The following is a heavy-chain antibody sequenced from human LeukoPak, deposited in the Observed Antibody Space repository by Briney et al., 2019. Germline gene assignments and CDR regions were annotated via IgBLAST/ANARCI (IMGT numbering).Heavy chain of an antibody. D-gene: IGHD3-22*01. CDR2: SDPEDGET. J-gene: IGHJ5*02. CDR3: ATGRTHYYDSSGYYYPGRWFDP. CDR1: GYTLTELS. V-gene: IGHV1-24*01. Sequence: ASVKVSCKVSGYTLTELSMHWVRQAPGKGLEWMGGSDPEDGETIYAQKFQGRVTMTEDTSTDTAYMELSSLRSEDTAVYYCATGRTHYYDSSGYYYPGRWFDPWGQGTLVTVSS.